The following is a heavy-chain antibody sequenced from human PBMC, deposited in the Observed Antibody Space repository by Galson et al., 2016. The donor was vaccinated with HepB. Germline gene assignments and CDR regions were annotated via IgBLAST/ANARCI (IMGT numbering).Heavy chain of an antibody. CDR1: GYTFTSYA. V-gene: IGHV1-3*01. D-gene: IGHD1-26*01. Sequence: SVKVSCKASGYTFTSYAMHWVRQAPGQRLEWMGWINAGNGNTKYSQKFQGRVNITSDTSASTVTMELSRLTSEDTAVYYCARRIVVGATDPWGQGTLVTVSS. J-gene: IGHJ5*02. CDR3: ARRIVVGATDP. CDR2: INAGNGNT.